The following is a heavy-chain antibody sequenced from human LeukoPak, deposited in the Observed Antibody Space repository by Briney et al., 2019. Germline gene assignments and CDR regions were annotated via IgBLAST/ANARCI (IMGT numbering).Heavy chain of an antibody. D-gene: IGHD3-9*01. CDR1: GGSFSGYY. Sequence: SETLSLTCAVYGGSFSGYYWSWIRQPPGKGLEWIGEINHSGSTYYNPSLKSRVTISVDTSKNQFSLKLSSVTAADTAVYYCARSHILTGYYSMDVWGKGTTVTISS. CDR2: INHSGST. V-gene: IGHV4-34*01. J-gene: IGHJ6*04. CDR3: ARSHILTGYYSMDV.